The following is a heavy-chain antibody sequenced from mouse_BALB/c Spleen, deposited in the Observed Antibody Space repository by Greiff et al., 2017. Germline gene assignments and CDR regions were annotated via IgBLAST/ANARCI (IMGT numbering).Heavy chain of an antibody. CDR3: ARGRGNYVWYFDV. V-gene: IGHV2-6-7*01. D-gene: IGHD2-1*01. CDR1: GFSLTGYG. CDR2: IWGDGST. Sequence: QVQVVESGPGLVAPSQSLSITCTVSGFSLTGYGVNWVRQPPGKGLEWLGMIWGDGSTDYNSALKSRLSISKDNSKSQVFLKMNSLQTDDTARYYGARGRGNYVWYFDVWGAGTTVTVSS. J-gene: IGHJ1*01.